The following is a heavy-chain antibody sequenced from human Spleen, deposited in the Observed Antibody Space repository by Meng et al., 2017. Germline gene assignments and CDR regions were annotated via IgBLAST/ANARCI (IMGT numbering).Heavy chain of an antibody. CDR1: GDSVSNNRAA. CDR2: TYYRSKWYS. V-gene: IGHV6-1*01. D-gene: IGHD2-15*01. CDR3: VGRFEFADS. Sequence: SQTLSLTCAISGDSVSNNRAAWNWIRQSPSGGLEWLGRTYYRSKWYSGYAPSVKSRITINPDTSKNQFSLHLNSVTPEDTAVYYCVGRFEFADSWGQGTLVTVSS. J-gene: IGHJ4*02.